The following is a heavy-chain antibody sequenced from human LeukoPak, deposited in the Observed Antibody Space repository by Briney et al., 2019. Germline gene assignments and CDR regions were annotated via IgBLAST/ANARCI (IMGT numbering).Heavy chain of an antibody. CDR3: ARDRRSGCSGGSCYSSFDY. Sequence: GGSLRLSCAASGFTFSSYSMNWVRQAPGEGLEWVSSISSSSSYIYYADSVKGRFTISRDNAKNSLYLQMNSLRAEDTAVYYCARDRRSGCSGGSCYSSFDYWGQGTLVTASS. D-gene: IGHD2-15*01. J-gene: IGHJ4*02. CDR2: ISSSSSYI. V-gene: IGHV3-21*01. CDR1: GFTFSSYS.